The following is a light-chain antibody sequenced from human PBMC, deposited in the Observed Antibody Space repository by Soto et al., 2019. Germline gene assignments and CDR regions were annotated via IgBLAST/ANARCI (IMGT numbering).Light chain of an antibody. CDR1: QSVSSNY. CDR3: QQYVTPPCP. J-gene: IGKJ1*01. CDR2: GVS. Sequence: EIVLTQSPGTLSLSPGERATLSCRASQSVSSNYLAWYQQKPGQAPRLLIYGVSSRATGIPDRFSGSGSGTDFTLTISGLGPKNFAVYYVQQYVTPPCPFDQGTRVKSN. V-gene: IGKV3-20*01.